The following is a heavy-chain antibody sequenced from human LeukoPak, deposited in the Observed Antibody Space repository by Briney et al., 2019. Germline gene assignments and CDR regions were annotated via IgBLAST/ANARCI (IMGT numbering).Heavy chain of an antibody. CDR1: GYTFTGYY. J-gene: IGHJ4*02. V-gene: IGHV1-2*02. D-gene: IGHD3-3*01. CDR3: ARSKYYDFWSGYSIYYYFDY. CDR2: INPNSGGT. Sequence: WASVTVSCKASGYTFTGYYMHWVRQAPGQGLEWMGWINPNSGGTNYAQKFQGRVTMTSDTSISTAYMELSRLRSDDTAVYYCARSKYYDFWSGYSIYYYFDYWGQGTLVTVSS.